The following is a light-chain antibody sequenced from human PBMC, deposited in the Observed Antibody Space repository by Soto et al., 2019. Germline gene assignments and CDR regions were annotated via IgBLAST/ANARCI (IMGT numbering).Light chain of an antibody. CDR1: SSNIGAGYD. V-gene: IGLV1-40*01. CDR2: GNS. CDR3: QSYDSSLSGWV. J-gene: IGLJ3*02. Sequence: QPVLTQPPSVSRAPGQRVTISCTGSSSNIGAGYDVHWYQQLPGTAPKLLIYGNSNRPSGVPDRFSGSKSGTSASLAITGLQAEDEADYYCQSYDSSLSGWVFGGGTQLTVL.